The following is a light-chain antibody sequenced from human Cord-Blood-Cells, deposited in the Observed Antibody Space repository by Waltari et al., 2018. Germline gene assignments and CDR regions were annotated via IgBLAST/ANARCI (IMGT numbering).Light chain of an antibody. J-gene: IGLJ1*01. CDR2: DVS. CDR1: SSDVVGYNH. V-gene: IGLV2-14*01. CDR3: SSYTSSSTYV. Sequence: QSALTPPASLSGSPGPSITIPCPGPSSDVVGYNHFSWYHQNPGKAPKLMISDVSNRPSGVSNRFSGSKSGNTASLTISGLQAEDEADYYCSSYTSSSTYVFGTGTKVTVL.